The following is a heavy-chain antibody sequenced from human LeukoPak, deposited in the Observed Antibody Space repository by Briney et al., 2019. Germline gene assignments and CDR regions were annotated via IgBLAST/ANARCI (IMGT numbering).Heavy chain of an antibody. CDR1: GYTFTRYD. J-gene: IGHJ4*02. CDR2: MNPNSGNT. V-gene: IGHV1-8*01. Sequence: ASVKVSFKASGYTFTRYDINWVRQATGQGLEWVGWMNPNSGNTGYAQKFQGRVTMTRNTPISTAYMELSSLRSEDTAVYYCARGSSNDYGDSPVDYWGQGTLVIVSS. CDR3: ARGSSNDYGDSPVDY. D-gene: IGHD4-17*01.